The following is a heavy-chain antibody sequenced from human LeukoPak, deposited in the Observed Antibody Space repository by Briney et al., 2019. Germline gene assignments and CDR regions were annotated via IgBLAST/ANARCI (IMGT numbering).Heavy chain of an antibody. CDR1: GDSVSSNSAA. CDR3: ARGVSYSFDY. V-gene: IGHV6-1*01. CDR2: TYHRSKWYN. Sequence: SQTLSLTFAISGDSVSSNSAAWHWIRQSPSRGLEWLGSTYHRSKWYNDYALSVIGRISVNPDPPKNQFSLQLNSVTPEDTAVYYCARGVSYSFDYWGQGTLVTVSS. J-gene: IGHJ4*02. D-gene: IGHD1-26*01.